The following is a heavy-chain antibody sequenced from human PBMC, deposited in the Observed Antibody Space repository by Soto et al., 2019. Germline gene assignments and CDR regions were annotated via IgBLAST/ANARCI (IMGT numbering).Heavy chain of an antibody. CDR1: GYTFTRNA. V-gene: IGHV1-3*01. J-gene: IGHJ6*02. Sequence: GASVKVSCKASGYTFTRNAMHWVRQAPGQGLEWMGWINAGNGNTKYSQRFQGRVTITRDTSASTAYMELSSLRSEDTAVYYCATSRVPAANGSAYYYYGMDVWGQGTTVTVS. CDR2: INAGNGNT. D-gene: IGHD2-2*01. CDR3: ATSRVPAANGSAYYYYGMDV.